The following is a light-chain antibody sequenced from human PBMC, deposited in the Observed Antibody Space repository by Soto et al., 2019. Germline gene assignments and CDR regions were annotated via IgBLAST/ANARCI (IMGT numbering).Light chain of an antibody. CDR1: VLAKKY. Sequence: SYELTQPSSVSVSPGQTARITCSGDVLAKKYARWFQQKPGQAPVLVIYKVSERPSGIPERFSGSSSGTTVTLTISGAQVEEEADYYCYSAADNNGAVFGGGTKVNVL. CDR3: YSAADNNGAV. J-gene: IGLJ3*02. CDR2: KVS. V-gene: IGLV3-27*01.